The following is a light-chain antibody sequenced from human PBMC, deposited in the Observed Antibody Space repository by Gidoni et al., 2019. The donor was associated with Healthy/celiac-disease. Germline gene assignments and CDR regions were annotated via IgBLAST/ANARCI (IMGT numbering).Light chain of an antibody. CDR2: GAS. V-gene: IGKV3-15*01. Sequence: EIVMTQSPATLSVSPGERATLSCRASQSVSSNLAWYQQKPGQAPRLLIYGASTRATGIPARFSVSGSVTEFTLTISSLQSEDFAVYYCQQYNNWPPAFGQGTKVEIK. CDR1: QSVSSN. CDR3: QQYNNWPPA. J-gene: IGKJ1*01.